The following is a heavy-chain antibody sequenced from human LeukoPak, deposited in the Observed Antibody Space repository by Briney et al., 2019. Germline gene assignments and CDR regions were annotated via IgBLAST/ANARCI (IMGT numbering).Heavy chain of an antibody. V-gene: IGHV1-46*01. Sequence: GASVKVSCKASGYTFTSYYMYWVRQAPGQGLEWMGIINPSGGSTSYAQKFQGRVTMTRDTSTSTVYMELSSLRSEDTAVYYCARCSVVAATSYYYMDVWGKGTTVTVSS. J-gene: IGHJ6*03. D-gene: IGHD2-15*01. CDR1: GYTFTSYY. CDR3: ARCSVVAATSYYYMDV. CDR2: INPSGGST.